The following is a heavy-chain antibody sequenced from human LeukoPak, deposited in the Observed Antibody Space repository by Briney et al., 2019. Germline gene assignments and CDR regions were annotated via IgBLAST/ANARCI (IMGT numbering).Heavy chain of an antibody. J-gene: IGHJ4*02. D-gene: IGHD2-2*01. CDR3: AKDQYQLGSYFDY. V-gene: IGHV3-9*01. CDR1: GFTFADYA. CDR2: ISWNSGSI. Sequence: GGSLRLSCAASGFTFADYAMHWVRQAPGKGLEWVSGISWNSGSIGYADSVKGRFTISRDNAKNSLYLQMNSLRAEDTALYYCAKDQYQLGSYFDYWGQGTLVTVSS.